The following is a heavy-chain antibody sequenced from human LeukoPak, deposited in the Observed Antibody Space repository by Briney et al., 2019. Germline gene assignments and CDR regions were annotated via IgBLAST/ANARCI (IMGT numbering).Heavy chain of an antibody. V-gene: IGHV1-8*01. J-gene: IGHJ4*02. CDR2: MNPNSGNT. CDR1: GYTFTSYD. Sequence: ASVKVSCKASGYTFTSYDINWVRQATGQGLEWMGWMNPNSGNTGYAQKFQGRVTMTRNTSISTAYMELSSLRSEDTAVYYCARGSVRFGELYSYYFDYWGQGTLVAVSS. D-gene: IGHD3-10*01. CDR3: ARGSVRFGELYSYYFDY.